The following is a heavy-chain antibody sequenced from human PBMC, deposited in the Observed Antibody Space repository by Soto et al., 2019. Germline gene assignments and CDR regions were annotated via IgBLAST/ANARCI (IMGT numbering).Heavy chain of an antibody. CDR2: ISGSGGNT. CDR1: GFTFSSYA. D-gene: IGHD6-6*01. J-gene: IGHJ4*02. V-gene: IGHV3-23*01. Sequence: PGGSLRLSCTASGFTFSSYAMSWIRQAPGKGLEWVSAISGSGGNTYYADSVKGRFTISRDNSKNTLYLQMNSLRAEDTAVYYCPKSITARPLDYWGQGALVTVSS. CDR3: PKSITARPLDY.